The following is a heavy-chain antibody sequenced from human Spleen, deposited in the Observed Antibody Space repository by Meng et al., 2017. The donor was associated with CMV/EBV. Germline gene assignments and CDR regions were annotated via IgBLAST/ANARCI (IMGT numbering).Heavy chain of an antibody. Sequence: GESLKISCVASGVTFSSYEMNWVRQAPGKGLEFVSYISSSGSIRYYADSVKGRFTISRDNAKKSLYLQMSGLRAEDTAVCHSAREDQYQLGGMDVWGQGTTVTVSS. V-gene: IGHV3-48*03. CDR2: ISSSGSIR. J-gene: IGHJ6*02. CDR3: AREDQYQLGGMDV. D-gene: IGHD2-2*01. CDR1: GVTFSSYE.